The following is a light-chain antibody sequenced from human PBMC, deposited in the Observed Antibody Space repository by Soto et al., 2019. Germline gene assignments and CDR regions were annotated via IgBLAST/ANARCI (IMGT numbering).Light chain of an antibody. Sequence: EVVMTQSPATLSVSPGEGATHSCRASQSVRSNLAWYQKKPGQSHRLLIYGASTRATAVPARFSGSGSGTEFTLTISSLQSEDFAVYYCQQYDNWPLTFGGGTQVEIK. CDR1: QSVRSN. J-gene: IGKJ4*01. CDR2: GAS. V-gene: IGKV3-15*01. CDR3: QQYDNWPLT.